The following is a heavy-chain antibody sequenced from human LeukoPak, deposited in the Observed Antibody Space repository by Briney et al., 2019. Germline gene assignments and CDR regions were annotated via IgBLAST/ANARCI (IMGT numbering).Heavy chain of an antibody. CDR1: GFTFSDSY. J-gene: IGHJ5*02. V-gene: IGHV3-11*01. D-gene: IGHD2-15*01. CDR3: AKGGSGGIRYYGRWFDP. CDR2: ISSSANTI. Sequence: GGSLRLSCAASGFTFSDSYMSRIRQAPGKGLEWVPYISSSANTIYYADSMKGRFTISRDNAKNSLYMQMNSLRPEDTAVYYCAKGGSGGIRYYGRWFDPWGQGTLVTVSS.